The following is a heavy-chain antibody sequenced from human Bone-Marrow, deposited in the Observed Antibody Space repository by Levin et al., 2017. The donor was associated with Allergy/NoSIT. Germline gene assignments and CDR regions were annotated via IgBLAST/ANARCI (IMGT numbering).Heavy chain of an antibody. V-gene: IGHV5-51*01. J-gene: IGHJ4*02. D-gene: IGHD1-14*01. CDR3: ASRVFCNRTTCQGAFDV. Sequence: GGSLRLSCKGSGYSFSTYWIGWVRQMPGKGLEWMGIIFPGDSFSGYSPSFQGHVTFSVDKSISTAYLQGTSLKASDTATYYCASRVFCNRTTCQGAFDVWGQGTLVTVS. CDR2: IFPGDSFS. CDR1: GYSFSTYW.